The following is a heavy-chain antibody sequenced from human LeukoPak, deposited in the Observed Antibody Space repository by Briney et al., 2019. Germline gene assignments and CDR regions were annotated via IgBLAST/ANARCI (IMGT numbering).Heavy chain of an antibody. D-gene: IGHD2-21*01. CDR1: GGLISSCY. CDR3: GIGGGEAYFGGDCYSSLIPFDY. V-gene: IGHV4-59*13. CDR2: ESYCRSP. J-gene: IGHJ4*02. Sequence: SETLSLPCTVSGGLISSCYWCWIRQPPGEGLVGLGCESYCRSPNHHPSLKGRVPISVDPSKDQVSPEMRSVTAADTGVYYCGIGGGEAYFGGDCYSSLIPFDYWGQGTLVTVSS.